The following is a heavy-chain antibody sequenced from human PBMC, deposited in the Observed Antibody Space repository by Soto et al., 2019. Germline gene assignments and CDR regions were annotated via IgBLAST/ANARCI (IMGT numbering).Heavy chain of an antibody. Sequence: SETLSLPCTVSGGSMSSYYWNWIRQPAGKGLEWIGRLYTGAGGSTDYSPALRNRVTILVGTSMNQFSLKMSSGSAAVTAVYWCASDTVGLAAHRYFWGEGTRVT. V-gene: IGHV4-4*07. J-gene: IGHJ4*02. D-gene: IGHD6-25*01. CDR1: GGSMSSYY. CDR2: LYTGAGGST. CDR3: ASDTVGLAAHRYF.